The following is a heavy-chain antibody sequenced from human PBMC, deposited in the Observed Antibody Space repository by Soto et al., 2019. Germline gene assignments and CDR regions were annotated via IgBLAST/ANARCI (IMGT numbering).Heavy chain of an antibody. J-gene: IGHJ4*02. CDR1: GFTFSNAW. Sequence: PVGSLRLSCAASGFTFSNAWMSWVRQAPGKGLEWVGRIKSKTDGGTTDYAATVKGRFTISRDDSKNMVFLQMNSLKIEDTAVYYCTTDDPINRNWGQGTLVTVS. CDR2: IKSKTDGGTT. V-gene: IGHV3-15*01. CDR3: TTDDPINRN.